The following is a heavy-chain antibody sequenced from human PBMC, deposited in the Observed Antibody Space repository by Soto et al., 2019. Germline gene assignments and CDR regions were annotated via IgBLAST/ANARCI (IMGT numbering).Heavy chain of an antibody. CDR3: AKETSNWFDP. V-gene: IGHV3-30*18. CDR1: GLTFKSYG. CDR2: ISYDGSNK. J-gene: IGHJ5*02. Sequence: PGGSMGISCAASGLTFKSYGMHGVRQAPGKGLEWVAVISYDGSNKYYADSVKGRFTISRDNSKNTLYLQMNSLRAEDTAVYYCAKETSNWFDPWGQGILVTVSS.